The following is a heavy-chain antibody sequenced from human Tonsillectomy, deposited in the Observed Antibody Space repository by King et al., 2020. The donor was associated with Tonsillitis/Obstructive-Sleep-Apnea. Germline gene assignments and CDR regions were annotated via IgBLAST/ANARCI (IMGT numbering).Heavy chain of an antibody. V-gene: IGHV5-51*01. CDR3: ARRVDTAMDNSYYYYMDV. CDR1: GYSFTSYW. CDR2: IYPGDSDT. D-gene: IGHD5-18*01. J-gene: IGHJ6*03. Sequence: QLVQSGAEVKKPGASLKISCKGSGYSFTSYWIGWVRQMPGKGLEWMGIIYPGDSDTRYSPSFQGQVTTPADKSFSTAYLQWSSLKASDTAMYYCARRVDTAMDNSYYYYMDVWGKGTTVTVSS.